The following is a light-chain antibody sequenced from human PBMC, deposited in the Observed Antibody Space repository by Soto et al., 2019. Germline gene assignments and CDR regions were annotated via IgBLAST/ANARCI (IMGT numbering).Light chain of an antibody. CDR3: QQVSNWPQT. J-gene: IGKJ1*01. V-gene: IGKV3-11*01. CDR2: DAS. CDR1: QSVSSY. Sequence: EIVLTQSPATLSLSPGERATLSCRASQSVSSYLAWYQQKPGQAPRLLIYDASNRATGIPARFSGSGSGTDFTLTISSLEPEDFAVYYCQQVSNWPQTFGQGTRVDIK.